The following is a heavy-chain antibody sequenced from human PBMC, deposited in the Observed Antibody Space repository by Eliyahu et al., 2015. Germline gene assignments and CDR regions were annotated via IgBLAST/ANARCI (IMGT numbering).Heavy chain of an antibody. CDR1: GXPFSAYA. CDR3: LKDYSYGDDEYY. Sequence: EVQLMESGGGLVQPGGSLXXSCAAXGXPFSAYAMSWVRQAPGKGLEWVSTVSGTGGSKYYAESMKGRVIISRDNSKNTVNLQMNSLRGEDTAIYYCLKDYSYGDDEYYWGRGTLVTVSS. J-gene: IGHJ4*02. D-gene: IGHD4-17*01. CDR2: VSGTGGSK. V-gene: IGHV3-23*01.